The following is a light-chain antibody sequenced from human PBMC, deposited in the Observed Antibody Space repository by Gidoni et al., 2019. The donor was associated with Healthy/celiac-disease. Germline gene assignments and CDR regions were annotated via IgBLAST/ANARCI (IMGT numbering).Light chain of an antibody. CDR1: SSNIGSNY. CDR3: AAWDDSLSGVV. J-gene: IGLJ2*01. CDR2: RNN. V-gene: IGLV1-47*01. Sequence: QSVLPQPPSASGPPGQRVTIFCSGSSSNIGSNYVYWYQQRPGKAPKLLIYRNNQRPSGVPDRFSVSKSGTSASLAISGLRSEDEADYYCAAWDDSLSGVVFGGGTKLTVL.